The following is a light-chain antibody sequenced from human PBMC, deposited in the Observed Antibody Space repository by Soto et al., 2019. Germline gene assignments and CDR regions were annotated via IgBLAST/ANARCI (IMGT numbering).Light chain of an antibody. CDR3: QQYGSLTWT. Sequence: EIVLTQSPGTLSLSPGERATLSCRASQSVSSSYLAWYQQKPGQAPRLLIYGASSRETGIQDRFSGSGSGTEFTLTISRLEPEDFAVYYCQQYGSLTWTFGQGTKVDIK. J-gene: IGKJ1*01. CDR2: GAS. CDR1: QSVSSSY. V-gene: IGKV3-20*01.